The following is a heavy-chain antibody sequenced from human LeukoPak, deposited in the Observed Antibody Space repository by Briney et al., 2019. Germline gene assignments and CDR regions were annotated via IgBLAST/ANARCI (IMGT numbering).Heavy chain of an antibody. D-gene: IGHD6-13*01. CDR2: ISYDGSNK. CDR1: GFTFSSYG. J-gene: IGHJ3*02. Sequence: GGSLRLSCAASGFTFSSYGMHWVRQAPGKGLEWVAVISYDGSNKYYADSVKGRFTISRDNSKNTLYLQMNSLRAEDTAVYYCARDARGAAAADDAFDIWGQGTMVTVSS. CDR3: ARDARGAAAADDAFDI. V-gene: IGHV3-30*03.